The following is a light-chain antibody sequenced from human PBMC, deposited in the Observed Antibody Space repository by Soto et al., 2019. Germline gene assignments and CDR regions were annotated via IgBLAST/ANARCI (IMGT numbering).Light chain of an antibody. V-gene: IGLV2-14*01. J-gene: IGLJ1*01. Sequence: QSVLTQPASVSGSPGQSITISCTGTSSDVGGYNYVSWYQQHPGKAPKLMIYAVTDRPSGVSSRFSGSKSGNTASLTISGLQSEVEADYYCSAYTSSSTRFGAGTKVTVL. CDR2: AVT. CDR3: SAYTSSSTR. CDR1: SSDVGGYNY.